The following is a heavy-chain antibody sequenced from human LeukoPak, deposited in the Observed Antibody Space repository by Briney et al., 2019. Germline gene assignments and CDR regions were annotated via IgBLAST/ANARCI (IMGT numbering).Heavy chain of an antibody. CDR2: ISAYNGNT. CDR3: ARPVYDILTGYADAFDI. V-gene: IGHV1-18*01. Sequence: ASVKVSCKASGYTFTSYGISWVRQAPGQGLEWMGWISAYNGNTNYAQKLQGRVTMTTDTSTSTAYMELRSLRSDDTAVYYCARPVYDILTGYADAFDIWGQGTMVTVSS. CDR1: GYTFTSYG. D-gene: IGHD3-9*01. J-gene: IGHJ3*02.